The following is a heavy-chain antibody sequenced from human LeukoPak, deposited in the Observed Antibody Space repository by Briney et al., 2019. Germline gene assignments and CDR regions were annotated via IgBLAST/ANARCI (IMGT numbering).Heavy chain of an antibody. Sequence: PSETLSLTCTVSGGSISSYYWSWIRQPAGKGLEWIGRIYTSGSTNYNPSLRSRVTTSVDTSKNQFSLKLSSVTAADTAVYYCARDTTVTGWFDPWGQGTLVTVSS. CDR3: ARDTTVTGWFDP. V-gene: IGHV4-4*07. CDR2: IYTSGST. J-gene: IGHJ5*02. D-gene: IGHD4-17*01. CDR1: GGSISSYY.